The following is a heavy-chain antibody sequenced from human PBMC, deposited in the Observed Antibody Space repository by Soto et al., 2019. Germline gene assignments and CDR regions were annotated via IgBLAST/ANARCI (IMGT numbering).Heavy chain of an antibody. D-gene: IGHD2-2*01. CDR3: ARDIVVVPAATRKAYYYYYYYMDV. CDR1: GFTFSSYG. J-gene: IGHJ6*03. Sequence: PGGSLRLSCAASGFTFSSYGMHWVRQAPGKGLEWVAVIWYDGSNKYYADSVKGRFTISRDNSKNTLYLQMNSLRAEDTAVYYCARDIVVVPAATRKAYYYYYYYMDVWGKGTTVTVSS. CDR2: IWYDGSNK. V-gene: IGHV3-33*01.